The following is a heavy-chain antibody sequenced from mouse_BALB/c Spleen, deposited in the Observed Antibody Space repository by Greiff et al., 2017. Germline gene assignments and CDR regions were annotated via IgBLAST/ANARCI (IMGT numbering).Heavy chain of an antibody. CDR3: AKGENSYDYEGYYFDY. Sequence: EVKLMESGPGLVKPSQSLSLTCTVTGYSITSDYAWNWIRQFPGNKLEWMGYISYSGSTSYNPSLKSRISITRDTSKNQFFLQLNSVTTEDTATYYCAKGENSYDYEGYYFDYWGQGTTLTVSS. J-gene: IGHJ2*01. V-gene: IGHV3-2*02. CDR1: GYSITSDYA. D-gene: IGHD2-4*01. CDR2: ISYSGST.